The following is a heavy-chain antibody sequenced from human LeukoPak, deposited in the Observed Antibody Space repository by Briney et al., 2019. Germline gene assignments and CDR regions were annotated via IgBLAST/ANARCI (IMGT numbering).Heavy chain of an antibody. J-gene: IGHJ4*02. V-gene: IGHV3-21*01. Sequence: GSLRLSCAASGFTFSSYSMNWVRQAPGKGLEWVSSISSSSSYIHYADSVKGRFTISRDNAKNSLYLQMNSLRAEDTAVYYCARDWDYYDSSGDHPSFDYWGQGTLVTVSS. CDR2: ISSSSSYI. CDR1: GFTFSSYS. CDR3: ARDWDYYDSSGDHPSFDY. D-gene: IGHD3-22*01.